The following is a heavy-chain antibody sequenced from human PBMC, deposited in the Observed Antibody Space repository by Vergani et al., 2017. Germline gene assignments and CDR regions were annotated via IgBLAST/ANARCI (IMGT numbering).Heavy chain of an antibody. Sequence: EVQLVESGGGLVQPGGSLRLSCAASGFTVSSNYMSWVRQAPGKGLEWDSVIYSGGSTYYADSVKGRFTISRDNSKITLYLQMNSLRAEDTAVYYCARDGDGIVGATADYWGQGPLVTVSS. D-gene: IGHD1-26*01. CDR2: IYSGGST. CDR1: GFTVSSNY. J-gene: IGHJ4*02. V-gene: IGHV3-66*02. CDR3: ARDGDGIVGATADY.